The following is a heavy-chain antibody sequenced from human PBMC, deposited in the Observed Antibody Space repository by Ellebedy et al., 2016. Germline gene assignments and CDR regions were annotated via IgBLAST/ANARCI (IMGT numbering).Heavy chain of an antibody. J-gene: IGHJ3*02. CDR2: ISGRSSST. V-gene: IGHV3-23*01. CDR3: AMFADSGSYYSDALDI. CDR1: GFNFSVYA. Sequence: GESLKISXAASGFNFSVYAMTWVRQAPGKGLEWVSGISGRSSSTYYADSVKGRFTISKDNSKNTVYLQMDSLRAEDTAVYFCAMFADSGSYYSDALDIWGQGTMVTVS. D-gene: IGHD3-10*01.